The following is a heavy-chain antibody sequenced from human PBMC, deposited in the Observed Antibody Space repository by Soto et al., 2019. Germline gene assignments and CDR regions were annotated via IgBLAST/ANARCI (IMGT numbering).Heavy chain of an antibody. CDR1: GGSISSSSYY. D-gene: IGHD6-19*01. V-gene: IGHV4-39*01. Sequence: KPSETLSLTCTVSGGSISSSSYYWGWIRQPPGKGLEWIGSIYYSGSTYYNPSLKSRVTISVDTSKNQFSLKLSSVTAAETAVYYCASSIAVAGTGNWFVPWGQVTLVTVSS. CDR2: IYYSGST. J-gene: IGHJ5*02. CDR3: ASSIAVAGTGNWFVP.